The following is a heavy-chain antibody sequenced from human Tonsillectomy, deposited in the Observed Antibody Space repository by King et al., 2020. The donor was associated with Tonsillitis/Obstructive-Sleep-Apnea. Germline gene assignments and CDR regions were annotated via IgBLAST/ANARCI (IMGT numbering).Heavy chain of an antibody. J-gene: IGHJ4*02. CDR2: INPNSGGT. Sequence: VQLVESGAEVKKPGASVKVSCKASGYTFTGYYMHWVRQAPGQGLEWMGWINPNSGGTNYAQKFQGRVTMTRDTSISTAYMGLSRLRSDDTAVYYCAALELIVVVPGLDPTPDYWGQGTLVTVSS. CDR1: GYTFTGYY. V-gene: IGHV1-2*02. CDR3: AALELIVVVPGLDPTPDY. D-gene: IGHD2-2*01.